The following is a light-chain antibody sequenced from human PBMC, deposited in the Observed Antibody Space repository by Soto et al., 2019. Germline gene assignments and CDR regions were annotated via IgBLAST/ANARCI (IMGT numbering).Light chain of an antibody. CDR2: GAS. CDR1: QSVSSN. Sequence: EIVMTQSPATLSLSPGERATLSCRASQSVSSNLAWYQQKPGQAPRLLIYGASTSATSIPARFSGSGSGTEFTLTISSLQSEDFADYYCQQYNNWPITFGQGTRLEIK. J-gene: IGKJ5*01. V-gene: IGKV3-15*01. CDR3: QQYNNWPIT.